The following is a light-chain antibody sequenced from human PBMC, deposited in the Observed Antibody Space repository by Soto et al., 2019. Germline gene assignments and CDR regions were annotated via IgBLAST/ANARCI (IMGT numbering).Light chain of an antibody. CDR2: DAS. Sequence: DIQMTQSPSTLSASVGDRVVITCRASQIITTWLAWYQQKPGKAPKLLIYDASSLESGVPSRFSGSGSGTELTLTTSSLKTDDFETYYCQHYNDYWTFGQGTKVDIK. CDR3: QHYNDYWT. CDR1: QIITTW. V-gene: IGKV1-5*01. J-gene: IGKJ1*01.